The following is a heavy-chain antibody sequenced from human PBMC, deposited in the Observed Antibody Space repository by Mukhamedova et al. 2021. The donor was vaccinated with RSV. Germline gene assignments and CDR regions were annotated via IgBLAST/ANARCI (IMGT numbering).Heavy chain of an antibody. J-gene: IGHJ1*01. V-gene: IGHV3-74*03. CDR3: VRSPLAGGL. CDR2: INHDGTNT. D-gene: IGHD6-19*01. Sequence: GARINHDGTNTTYADSVKGRFTISRDHAKKSLYLQMNSLTIEDTAVYYCVRSPLAGGLWGQGTLVTVSS.